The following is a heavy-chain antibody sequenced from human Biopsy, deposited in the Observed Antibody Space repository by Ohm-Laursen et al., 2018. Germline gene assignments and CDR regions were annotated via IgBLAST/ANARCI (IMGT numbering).Heavy chain of an antibody. CDR1: GFPVNTRGMP. CDR2: LYREEDK. J-gene: IGHJ6*02. V-gene: IGHV2-70*04. Sequence: TQTLPLTRTLSGFPVNTRGMPVTWIRQAPGKALEWFACLYREEDKFYSESLKTRLAISKETSEDHVVLTLSHVDPVDTATYYCARMPILIVPAALVYRHRRHLQGLDVWGQGTTVSVSS. CDR3: ARMPILIVPAALVYRHRRHLQGLDV. D-gene: IGHD2-2*01.